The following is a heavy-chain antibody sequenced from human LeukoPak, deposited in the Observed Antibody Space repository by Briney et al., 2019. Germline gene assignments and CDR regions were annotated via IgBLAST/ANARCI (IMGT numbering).Heavy chain of an antibody. Sequence: GESLRLSCEASGFSFSNHAMTWVRQAPGEGLQWVSTISDTGKTTFYRDSVRGRFTISRDISNNTLYLQMDGLRADDTAVYYCARGGAYDYGVLDAWGQGTLVTVSS. V-gene: IGHV3-23*01. D-gene: IGHD4/OR15-4a*01. CDR3: ARGGAYDYGVLDA. J-gene: IGHJ5*02. CDR2: ISDTGKTT. CDR1: GFSFSNHA.